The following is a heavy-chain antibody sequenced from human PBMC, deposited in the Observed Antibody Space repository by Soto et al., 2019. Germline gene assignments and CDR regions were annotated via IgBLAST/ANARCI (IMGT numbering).Heavy chain of an antibody. V-gene: IGHV3-23*01. CDR2: ISGSGDRT. CDR1: GFTFSNYA. Sequence: EVQLLQSGGGLVQPGGSLRLSCAASGFTFSNYAMSWLRQTPGKGLEWVSAISGSGDRTYYTDSVKGRFTISRDNPKNTPYLQMNRLRAGDSAVYYCVRERSGHSYADSWGQGTLVTVSS. D-gene: IGHD5-18*01. CDR3: VRERSGHSYADS. J-gene: IGHJ4*02.